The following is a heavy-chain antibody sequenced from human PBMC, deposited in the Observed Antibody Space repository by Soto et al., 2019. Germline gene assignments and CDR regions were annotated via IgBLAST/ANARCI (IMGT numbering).Heavy chain of an antibody. Sequence: QSTLKESVPTLVKPTQTLTLTCTLSGFSFSTDGMGVGWIRQPPGKALEWLALIYWDDDKGVSPSLKSRLTITYTGSRDNAVITLTHKENADTATYSGAHYYSTATGSHYSFDYWGQGTLVTVSS. D-gene: IGHD6-13*01. J-gene: IGHJ4*02. CDR2: IYWDDDK. V-gene: IGHV2-5*02. CDR1: GFSFSTDGMG. CDR3: AHYYSTATGSHYSFDY.